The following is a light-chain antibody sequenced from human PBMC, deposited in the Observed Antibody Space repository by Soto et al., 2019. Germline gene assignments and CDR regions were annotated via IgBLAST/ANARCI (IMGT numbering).Light chain of an antibody. Sequence: QAVVTQPPSVSGAPGQRVTISCTGSSSNIGAGYDVQWYQQLPGTAPKLLIYVNNNRPSGVPDRFSGSKSGTSASLAITGLQAEDEADYYCQSFDSSLSGWVFGGGTQLTVL. CDR3: QSFDSSLSGWV. V-gene: IGLV1-40*01. CDR2: VNN. CDR1: SSNIGAGYD. J-gene: IGLJ3*02.